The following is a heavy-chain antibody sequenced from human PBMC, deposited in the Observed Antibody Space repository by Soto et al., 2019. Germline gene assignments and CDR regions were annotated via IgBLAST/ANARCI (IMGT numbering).Heavy chain of an antibody. CDR3: ASIVGATLVRR. V-gene: IGHV4-30-2*05. CDR1: GGSISSGYS. D-gene: IGHD1-26*01. CDR2: IYQSGST. Sequence: SETLSLTCAVSGGSISSGYSWSWIRQPPGKGLEWIGYIYQSGSTYYNPSLKSRVTISVDTSKNQFSLKLSSVTAADTAVYYCASIVGATLVRRWGQGTLVTVSS. J-gene: IGHJ4*02.